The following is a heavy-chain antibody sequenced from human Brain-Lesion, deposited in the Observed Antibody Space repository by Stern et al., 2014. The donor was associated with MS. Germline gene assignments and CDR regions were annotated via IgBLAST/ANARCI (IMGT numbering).Heavy chain of an antibody. V-gene: IGHV1-2*02. J-gene: IGHJ6*02. CDR2: ISPNTGCT. Sequence: VQLVESGGEVEKPGASVKVSCKTSGYIFTGYYIHWVRQAPGQGLEWVALISPNTGCTKYAQKFQGRVTMSRDTSISTAYVELSSLTSDDTAVYYCARDQRGITIFGVVTHYYYLGMDVWGQGTTVTVSS. CDR1: GYIFTGYY. D-gene: IGHD3-3*01. CDR3: ARDQRGITIFGVVTHYYYLGMDV.